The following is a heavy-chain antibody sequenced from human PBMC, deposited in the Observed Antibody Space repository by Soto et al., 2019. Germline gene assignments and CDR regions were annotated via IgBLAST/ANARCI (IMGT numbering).Heavy chain of an antibody. CDR3: ARDAYYYGSGSYGFDY. CDR2: MNPNSGNT. V-gene: IGHV1-8*01. J-gene: IGHJ4*02. D-gene: IGHD3-10*01. Sequence: QVQLVQSGAEVKKPGASVKVSCKASGYTFTSYDINWVRQATGQGLEWMGWMNPNSGNTGYAQKFQGRVTMTRSTSISTAYLELSSLRSEDTAVYYCARDAYYYGSGSYGFDYWGQGTLVTVSS. CDR1: GYTFTSYD.